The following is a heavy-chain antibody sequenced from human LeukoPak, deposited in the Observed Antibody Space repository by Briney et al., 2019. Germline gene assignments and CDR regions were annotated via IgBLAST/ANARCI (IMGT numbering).Heavy chain of an antibody. V-gene: IGHV1-18*04. Sequence: ASVKVSCKASGYTFTDHYIHWVRQAPGQGLEWMGWISAYNGNTNYAQKLQGRVTMTTDTSTSTAYMELRSLRSDDTAVYYCARGIAAAGPDYWGQGTLVTVSS. CDR1: GYTFTDHY. CDR3: ARGIAAAGPDY. CDR2: ISAYNGNT. J-gene: IGHJ4*02. D-gene: IGHD6-13*01.